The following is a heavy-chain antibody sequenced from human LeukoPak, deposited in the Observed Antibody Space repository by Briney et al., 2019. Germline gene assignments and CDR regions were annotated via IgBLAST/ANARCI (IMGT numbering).Heavy chain of an antibody. CDR1: GGSIRSYY. V-gene: IGHV4-59*01. Sequence: SETLSLTCTVSGGSIRSYYWSWIRQPPGKGLEWIGYIYYSGSTNYNPSLKSRVTISVDTSKNQFSLNLSSVTAADTAVYYCARVLPYSSGWGVDYWGQGTLFTVSS. CDR3: ARVLPYSSGWGVDY. J-gene: IGHJ4*02. CDR2: IYYSGST. D-gene: IGHD6-19*01.